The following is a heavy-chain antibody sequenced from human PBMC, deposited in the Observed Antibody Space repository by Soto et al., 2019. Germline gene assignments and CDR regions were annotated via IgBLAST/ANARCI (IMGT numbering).Heavy chain of an antibody. D-gene: IGHD3-22*01. Sequence: QVQLQESGPGLVKPSQTLSLTCTVSGGSIRSGDYYWSWIRQPPGKGLEWIGYIYYSGSTYYNPSVKSRVTISVDTSKHQFALQLSSVTATATAVYYWARGRLLVITKAYYFDYWGQGTLVTVSS. CDR3: ARGRLLVITKAYYFDY. CDR1: GGSIRSGDYY. CDR2: IYYSGST. V-gene: IGHV4-30-4*01. J-gene: IGHJ4*02.